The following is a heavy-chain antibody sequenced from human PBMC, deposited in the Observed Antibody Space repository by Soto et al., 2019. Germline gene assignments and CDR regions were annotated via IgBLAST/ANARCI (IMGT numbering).Heavy chain of an antibody. CDR3: ARGNYGASGIDY. D-gene: IGHD1-7*01. CDR2: IWYDGNNK. Sequence: GGSLRLSCEGPGFTFSNYGIHWVRQAPGMGLEWVAVIWYDGNNKYYSESVKGRFTISRDNSKNTVFLEMSSLRAEDTAVYYCARGNYGASGIDYWGPGALVTVSS. CDR1: GFTFSNYG. J-gene: IGHJ4*02. V-gene: IGHV3-33*01.